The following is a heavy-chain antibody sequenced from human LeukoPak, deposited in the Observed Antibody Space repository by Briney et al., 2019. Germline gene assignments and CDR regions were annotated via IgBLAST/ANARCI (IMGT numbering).Heavy chain of an antibody. D-gene: IGHD5-18*01. Sequence: ASVNVSCKASGYTFTSYYIHWVRQAPGQGLEWMGIINPSGGGTSYAQKFQGRVTMTTDTSTRTVYMELSSLRSEDTAIYYCARVRDGYSYANFDSWGQGTLVTVSS. J-gene: IGHJ4*02. CDR2: INPSGGGT. V-gene: IGHV1-46*01. CDR1: GYTFTSYY. CDR3: ARVRDGYSYANFDS.